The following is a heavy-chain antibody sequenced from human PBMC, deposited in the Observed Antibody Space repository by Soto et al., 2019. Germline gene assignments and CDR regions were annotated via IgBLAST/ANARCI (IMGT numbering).Heavy chain of an antibody. Sequence: EVQLVESGGGLVQPGRSLRLSCAASGFTLDDYAMHWVRQAPGKGLEWVSGISWNSGSLGYADSVKGRFTISRDNAKNSLYLQMNSLRAEDTALYYCAKDHCSSTSCYLHYWGQGTLVTVSS. D-gene: IGHD2-2*01. J-gene: IGHJ4*02. CDR2: ISWNSGSL. CDR3: AKDHCSSTSCYLHY. CDR1: GFTLDDYA. V-gene: IGHV3-9*01.